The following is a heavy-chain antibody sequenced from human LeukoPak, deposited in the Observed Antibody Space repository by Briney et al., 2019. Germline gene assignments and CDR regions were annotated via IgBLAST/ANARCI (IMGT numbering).Heavy chain of an antibody. CDR3: ARDRLYRVAGDFDY. CDR1: GGSISSYY. D-gene: IGHD6-19*01. V-gene: IGHV4-4*07. Sequence: SETLSLTCTVSGGSISSYYWSWIRQPAGKGLEWIGRIYTSGSTNYNPSLKSRVTMSVDTSKSQFSLKLSSVTAADTAVYYCARDRLYRVAGDFDYWGQGTLVTVSS. J-gene: IGHJ4*02. CDR2: IYTSGST.